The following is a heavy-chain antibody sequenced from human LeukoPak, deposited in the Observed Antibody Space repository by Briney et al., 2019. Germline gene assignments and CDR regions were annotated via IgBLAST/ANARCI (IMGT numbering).Heavy chain of an antibody. J-gene: IGHJ5*02. V-gene: IGHV1-2*02. CDR3: ARVLRGIAAAGTRWFDP. CDR1: GYTFTGYY. D-gene: IGHD6-13*01. CDR2: INPNSGGT. Sequence: GASVKVSRKASGYTFTGYYMHWVRQAPGQGLEWMGWINPNSGGTNYAQKFQGRVTMTSDTSNSTAYMELSRLRPDDTAVYYCARVLRGIAAAGTRWFDPWGQGTLVTVSS.